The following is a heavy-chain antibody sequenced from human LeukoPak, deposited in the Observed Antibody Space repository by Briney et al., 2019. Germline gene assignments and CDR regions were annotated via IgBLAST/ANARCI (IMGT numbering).Heavy chain of an antibody. CDR3: VKANCGNYPYSIDN. V-gene: IGHV3-43D*03. D-gene: IGHD2-15*01. CDR2: ITWDGGNT. Sequence: PGGSLRLSCAASGFTFDDNAMHWVRQAPGKGLEWVSLITWDGGNTFYADSVKGRFTISRDNSKHSLYLQMNSLRGEDTALYYIVKANCGNYPYSIDNWGQGTRVTVAS. J-gene: IGHJ4*02. CDR1: GFTFDDNA.